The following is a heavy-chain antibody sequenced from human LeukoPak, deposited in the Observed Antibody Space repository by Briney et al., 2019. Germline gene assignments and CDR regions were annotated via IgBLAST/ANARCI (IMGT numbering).Heavy chain of an antibody. D-gene: IGHD4-17*01. V-gene: IGHV4-31*02. J-gene: IGHJ2*01. Sequence: LRLSCAASGFTLRSNSMSWIRQHPGKGLEWIRYIYYSGSTYYNPSLKSRVTISVVPSKSQFSLKLSSVTAADTAVYYCARQRYGDPNWYFDLWGRSTLVTVSS. CDR1: GFTLRSNS. CDR3: ARQRYGDPNWYFDL. CDR2: IYYSGST.